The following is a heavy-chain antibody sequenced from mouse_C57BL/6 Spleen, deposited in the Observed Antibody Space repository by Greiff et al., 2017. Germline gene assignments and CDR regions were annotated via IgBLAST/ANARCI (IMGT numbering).Heavy chain of an antibody. CDR1: GYTFTSYW. CDR3: ARYPITTVVAGDY. D-gene: IGHD1-1*01. Sequence: VQLQQPGAELVKPGASVKLSCKASGYTFTSYWMHWVKQRPGQGLEWIGMIHPNSGSTNYNEKFKSKATLTVDKSSSTAYMQLSSLTSEDSAVDDCARYPITTVVAGDYWGQGTTLTVSS. V-gene: IGHV1-64*01. J-gene: IGHJ2*01. CDR2: IHPNSGST.